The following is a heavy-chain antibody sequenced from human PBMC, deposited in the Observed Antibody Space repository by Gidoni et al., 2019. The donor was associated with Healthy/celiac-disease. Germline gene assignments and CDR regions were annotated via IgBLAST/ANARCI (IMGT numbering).Heavy chain of an antibody. Sequence: GKGLAWVAVISYDGSNNYYADSVKGRFTISRDNSKNTLYLQMNSLRAEDTAVYYGAKERWGIAAAGTGSFDYWGQGTLVTVSS. V-gene: IGHV3-30*18. CDR2: ISYDGSNN. CDR3: AKERWGIAAAGTGSFDY. J-gene: IGHJ4*02. D-gene: IGHD6-13*01.